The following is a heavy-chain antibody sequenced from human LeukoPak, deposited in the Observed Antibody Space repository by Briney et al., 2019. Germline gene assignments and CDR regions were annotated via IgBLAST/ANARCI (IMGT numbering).Heavy chain of an antibody. CDR3: ARDGDCSSTSCYYNWFDP. V-gene: IGHV1-8*01. Sequence: ASVKVSCKASGYTFTSYDINWVRQATGQGLGWMGWMNPNSGNTGYAQKFQGRVTMTRNTSISTAYMELSSLRSEDTAVYYCARDGDCSSTSCYYNWFDPWGQGTLVTVSS. CDR2: MNPNSGNT. CDR1: GYTFTSYD. D-gene: IGHD2-2*01. J-gene: IGHJ5*02.